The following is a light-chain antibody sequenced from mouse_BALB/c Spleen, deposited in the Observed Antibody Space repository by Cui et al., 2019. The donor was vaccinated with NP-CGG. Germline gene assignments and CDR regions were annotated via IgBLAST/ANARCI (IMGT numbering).Light chain of an antibody. CDR2: GTN. Sequence: QAVVTQESALTTSPGETVTLTCRSSTGAVTTSNYANWVQEQPDHLFTGLIGGTNNRAPGVPARFSGSLIGDKAALIITGAQTEDEAIYFCVLWYSNHWVFGGGTKLTVL. CDR3: VLWYSNHWV. CDR1: TGAVTTSNY. V-gene: IGLV1*01. J-gene: IGLJ1*01.